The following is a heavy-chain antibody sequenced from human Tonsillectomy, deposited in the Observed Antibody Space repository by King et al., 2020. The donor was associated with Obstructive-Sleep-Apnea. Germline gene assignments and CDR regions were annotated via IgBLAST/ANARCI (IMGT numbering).Heavy chain of an antibody. D-gene: IGHD6-13*01. CDR1: GYTFSGQW. CDR3: VRQGLSWDDAFDL. J-gene: IGHJ3*01. V-gene: IGHV5-51*01. CDR2: IYPGDSDT. Sequence: QLVQSGAEMRKPGESLKISCQGSGYTFSGQWIGWVRQMPGRGLELLGIIYPGDSDTRYSPSFQGQVIISADKAINSAYLRWTTLKASDTGTYFCVRQGLSWDDAFDLWGQGTMVIVSS.